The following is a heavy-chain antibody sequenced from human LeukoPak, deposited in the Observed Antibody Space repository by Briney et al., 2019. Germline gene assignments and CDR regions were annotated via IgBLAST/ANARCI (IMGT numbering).Heavy chain of an antibody. D-gene: IGHD4-17*01. Sequence: GGSLRLSCAASGFTFSSYSMNWVRQAPGKGLEWVSYISSSSSTIYYADSVKGRFTISRDNSKNTLYLQMNSLRAEDTAVYYCARDRNDYGDSVIDYWGQGTLVTVSS. CDR1: GFTFSSYS. J-gene: IGHJ4*02. CDR2: ISSSSSTI. V-gene: IGHV3-48*01. CDR3: ARDRNDYGDSVIDY.